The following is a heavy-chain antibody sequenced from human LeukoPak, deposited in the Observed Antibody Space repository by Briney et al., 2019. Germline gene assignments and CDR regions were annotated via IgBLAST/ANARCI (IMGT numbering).Heavy chain of an antibody. Sequence: GGSLRLSCAASGFTFSRYWMSWVRQAPGKGLEWVSGISGSGGSTYYADSVKGRFTISRDNAKNSLYLQMNSLRAEDTAVYYCAELGITMIGGVWGKGTTVTISS. CDR1: GFTFSRYW. CDR3: AELGITMIGGV. J-gene: IGHJ6*04. D-gene: IGHD3-10*02. V-gene: IGHV3-23*01. CDR2: ISGSGGST.